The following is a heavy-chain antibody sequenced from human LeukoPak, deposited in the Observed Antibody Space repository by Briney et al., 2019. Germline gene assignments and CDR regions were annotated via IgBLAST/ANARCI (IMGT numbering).Heavy chain of an antibody. V-gene: IGHV4-34*01. CDR1: GGSFGGYY. J-gene: IGHJ6*04. Sequence: SETLSLTCAVYGGSFGGYYWSWLRQPPGKGLEWIGEITHSGSANYIPSLKSRVTISVDTSNNQFSLRLSSVTAADTAVYYCARVNNWPSGMDVWGKGSTVTVSS. D-gene: IGHD1-1*01. CDR2: ITHSGSA. CDR3: ARVNNWPSGMDV.